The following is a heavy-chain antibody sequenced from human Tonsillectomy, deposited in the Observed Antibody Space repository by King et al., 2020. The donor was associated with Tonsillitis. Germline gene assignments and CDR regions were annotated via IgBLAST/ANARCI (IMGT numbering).Heavy chain of an antibody. D-gene: IGHD3-10*01. CDR2: ISGSGSST. CDR1: GFTFISYA. CDR3: AGGRFSGSVNHYKFYYFDY. J-gene: IGHJ4*02. V-gene: IGHV3-23*04. Sequence: VQLVESGGGLVQPGDSLRLSCAASGFTFISYAMNWVRQAPGKGLEWVSGISGSGSSTYPANSEKGRFTIPRDNSKNTLYLQMNSLRAEDTAVYYCAGGRFSGSVNHYKFYYFDYWGQGTLVTVSS.